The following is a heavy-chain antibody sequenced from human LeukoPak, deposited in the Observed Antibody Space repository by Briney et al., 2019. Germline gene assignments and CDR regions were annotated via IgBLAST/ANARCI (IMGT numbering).Heavy chain of an antibody. CDR1: GFTFSNYP. V-gene: IGHV3-30*04. CDR3: ATQLGGNPAY. J-gene: IGHJ4*02. D-gene: IGHD6-13*01. CDR2: ISYDAIKK. Sequence: GRSLRLSCAASGFTFSNYPMHWVRQAPGKGLEWVAVISYDAIKKYYADSVKGRFTISRDNAKNMLYLQVNSLRAEDTAVYYCATQLGGNPAYWGQGTLVTVSS.